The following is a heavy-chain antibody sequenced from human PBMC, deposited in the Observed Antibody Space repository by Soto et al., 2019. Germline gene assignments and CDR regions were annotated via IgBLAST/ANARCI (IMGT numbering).Heavy chain of an antibody. CDR2: IYYSGST. V-gene: IGHV4-59*08. CDR3: ARHKWFGDQSDYYYYYMDV. J-gene: IGHJ6*03. D-gene: IGHD3-10*01. CDR1: GGSISSYY. Sequence: SETLSLTCTVSGGSISSYYWSWIRQPPGKGLEWIGYIYYSGSTNYNPSLKSRVTISVDTSKNQFSLKLSSVTAADTAVYYCARHKWFGDQSDYYYYYMDVWGKGTTVTVSS.